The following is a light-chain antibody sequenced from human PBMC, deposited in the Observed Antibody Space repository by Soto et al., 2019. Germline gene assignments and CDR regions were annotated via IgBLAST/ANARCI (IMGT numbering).Light chain of an antibody. V-gene: IGLV2-8*01. Sequence: QSALTQPPSSSGSPGQSVTISCTGTSTDVGAYNYVSWYQQHPGNAPKLVIYEVTKRPSGVPDRFSGSKSGNTASLTVSGLQAEDEADYYCGSHAGNSNLVFGGGTKLTVL. CDR1: STDVGAYNY. CDR2: EVT. J-gene: IGLJ3*02. CDR3: GSHAGNSNLV.